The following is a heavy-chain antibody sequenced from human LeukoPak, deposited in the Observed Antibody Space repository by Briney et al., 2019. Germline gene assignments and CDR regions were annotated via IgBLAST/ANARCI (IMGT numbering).Heavy chain of an antibody. J-gene: IGHJ4*02. CDR3: AKDGSGSYYGIKAYFDY. V-gene: IGHV3-48*03. CDR2: ISSSGSTI. D-gene: IGHD1-26*01. CDR1: GFTFSSYE. Sequence: GGSLRLSCAASGFTFSSYEMNWVRQAPGKGLEWVSYISSSGSTIYYADSVKGRFTISRDNAKNSLYLQMNSLRAEDMALYYCAKDGSGSYYGIKAYFDYWGRGTLVTVSS.